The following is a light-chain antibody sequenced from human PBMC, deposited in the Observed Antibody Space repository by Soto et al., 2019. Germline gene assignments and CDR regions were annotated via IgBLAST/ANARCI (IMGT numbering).Light chain of an antibody. CDR1: QSVSSN. Sequence: EIVMTQSPATLSVSPGERATLSCRASQSVSSNLAWYQQKPGQAPRLLVYEASSRVADFPARLSGSGSGTAFNLTISSLQAEDVAAYYCQQYKTWPRTFGQGTKVEIK. V-gene: IGKV3-15*01. J-gene: IGKJ1*01. CDR2: EAS. CDR3: QQYKTWPRT.